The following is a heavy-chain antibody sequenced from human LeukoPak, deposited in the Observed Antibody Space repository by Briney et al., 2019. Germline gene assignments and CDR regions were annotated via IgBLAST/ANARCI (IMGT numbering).Heavy chain of an antibody. CDR2: IHHSGIT. D-gene: IGHD3-16*01. CDR3: AREGEKYGLRGFDY. J-gene: IGHJ4*02. Sequence: SGTLSLTCAVSGGPINTNWWSWVRQPPGMGLEWIGEIHHSGITHYNPSLKSRVTISVDTSKNQFSLKLSSVTAADTAVYYCAREGEKYGLRGFDYWGQGTLVTVSS. CDR1: GGPINTNW. V-gene: IGHV4-4*02.